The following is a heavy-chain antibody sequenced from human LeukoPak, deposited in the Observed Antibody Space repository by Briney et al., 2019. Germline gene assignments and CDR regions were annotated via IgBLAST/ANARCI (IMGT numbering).Heavy chain of an antibody. J-gene: IGHJ4*02. CDR2: INSDGSST. V-gene: IGHV3-74*01. CDR3: AREGHSSAAQFDY. CDR1: GFTFSGYW. Sequence: GGSLRLSCAASGFTFSGYWMHWVRQAPGKGLVWVSRINSDGSSTSYADSVKGRFTISRDNAKNSLCLQMNSLRAEDTAVYYCAREGHSSAAQFDYWGQGTLVTVSS.